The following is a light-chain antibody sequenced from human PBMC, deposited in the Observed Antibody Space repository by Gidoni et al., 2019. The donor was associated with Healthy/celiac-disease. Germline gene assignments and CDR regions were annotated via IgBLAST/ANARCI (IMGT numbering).Light chain of an antibody. CDR2: GAF. CDR3: QQYNNWPS. Sequence: VSTSSPATLSVSPGERATLTCMATKSASSNLALYQQKPRQAPRLFIDGAFTRATGIPARFSGSGSGTEFTLTISSLQSEDFAVYYCQQYNNWPSFGGGTKVEIK. V-gene: IGKV3-15*01. J-gene: IGKJ4*01. CDR1: KSASSN.